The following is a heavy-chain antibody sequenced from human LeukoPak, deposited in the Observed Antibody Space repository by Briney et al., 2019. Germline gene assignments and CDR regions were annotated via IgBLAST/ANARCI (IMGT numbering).Heavy chain of an antibody. CDR1: GFTFSSYG. D-gene: IGHD6-19*01. CDR3: ARTQQWLATGGWYWFDT. CDR2: ISDSGGST. J-gene: IGHJ5*02. Sequence: PGGTLRLSCAASGFTFSSYGMSWVRQAPGKGLEWVSAISDSGGSTYYADSVKGRFTISRDNSKNTVYLQMGSLRAEDMAVYYCARTQQWLATGGWYWFDTWGQGTLVTVSS. V-gene: IGHV3-23*01.